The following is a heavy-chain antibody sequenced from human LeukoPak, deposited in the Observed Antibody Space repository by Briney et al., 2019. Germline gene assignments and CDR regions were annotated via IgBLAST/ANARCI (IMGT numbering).Heavy chain of an antibody. D-gene: IGHD3-10*01. CDR3: ASDGRSIIWSGVPDNWFDP. CDR1: GDTFTTHG. V-gene: IGHV1-3*01. J-gene: IGHJ5*02. CDR2: INPGSGYT. Sequence: GASVKVSCKTSGDTFTTHGIHWVRQAPGQGLEWMGWINPGSGYTKYSEKFQGRVTFTRDTDATTAYLEVTNLRSEDTAVYYCASDGRSIIWSGVPDNWFDPWGQGTLVTVSS.